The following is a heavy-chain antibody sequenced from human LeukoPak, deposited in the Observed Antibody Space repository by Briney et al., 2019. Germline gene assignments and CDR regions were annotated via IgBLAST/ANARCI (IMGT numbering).Heavy chain of an antibody. CDR1: CYSFTSYW. Sequence: GESLLIPFHGSCYSFTSYWIGWVRQMPGNGLEWMGIIYPGDSDTRYSPSFQGQVTISADKSISNAYLQWSSLKASDTAMYYCARPRCSGGSCYFDYWGQGTLVTVSS. CDR3: ARPRCSGGSCYFDY. D-gene: IGHD2-15*01. V-gene: IGHV5-51*01. J-gene: IGHJ4*02. CDR2: IYPGDSDT.